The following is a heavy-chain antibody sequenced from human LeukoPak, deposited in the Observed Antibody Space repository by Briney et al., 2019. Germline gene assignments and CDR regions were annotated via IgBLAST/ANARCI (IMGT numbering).Heavy chain of an antibody. D-gene: IGHD3-10*01. Sequence: PSETLSLTCAVYGGSFSGYYWSWLRQPPGKGLEWIGEINHSGSTNYNPSLKSRVTISVDTSKNQFSLKLSSVTAADTAVYYCARGRSYYGSGSYQNWFDPWGQGTLVTVSS. J-gene: IGHJ5*02. CDR2: INHSGST. CDR1: GGSFSGYY. V-gene: IGHV4-34*01. CDR3: ARGRSYYGSGSYQNWFDP.